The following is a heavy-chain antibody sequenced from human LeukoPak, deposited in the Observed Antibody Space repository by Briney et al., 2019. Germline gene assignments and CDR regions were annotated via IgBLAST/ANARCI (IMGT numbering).Heavy chain of an antibody. CDR3: GRDGGGGGCTSCLIDAFDI. CDR2: IWYDGSNK. Sequence: GGSLRLSCAASGFTFSSYGMHWVRQAPGKGLEWVAVIWYDGSNKYYADSVKGRFTISRDNSKNTLYLQMNSLRAEHTAVYYCGRDGGGGGCTSCLIDAFDIWGQGTMVTVSS. D-gene: IGHD2-2*01. J-gene: IGHJ3*02. CDR1: GFTFSSYG. V-gene: IGHV3-33*01.